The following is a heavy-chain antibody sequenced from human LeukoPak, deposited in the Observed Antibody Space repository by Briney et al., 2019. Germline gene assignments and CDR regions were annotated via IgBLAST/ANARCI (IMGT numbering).Heavy chain of an antibody. J-gene: IGHJ4*02. Sequence: SETLSLTCTVSGYSISSGYYWGWIRQPPGKGLEWIGSIYHSGSTYYNPSLKSRVTISVDTSKNQFSLKLSSVTAADTAVYYCASYYYDSSGYYPYWGQGTLVTVSS. V-gene: IGHV4-38-2*02. D-gene: IGHD3-22*01. CDR1: GYSISSGYY. CDR3: ASYYYDSSGYYPY. CDR2: IYHSGST.